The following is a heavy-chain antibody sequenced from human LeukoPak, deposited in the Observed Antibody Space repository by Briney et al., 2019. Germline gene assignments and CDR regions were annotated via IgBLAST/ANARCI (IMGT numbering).Heavy chain of an antibody. V-gene: IGHV3-21*01. CDR1: GITFSSYS. Sequence: PGGSLRLSCAASGITFSSYSMNWVRQAPGKGLEWVSSISSSSSYIYYADSVKGRFTISRDNAKNSLYLQMNSLRAEDTAVYYCAREGIPRAFDIWGQGTMVTVSS. CDR2: ISSSSSYI. J-gene: IGHJ3*02. CDR3: AREGIPRAFDI.